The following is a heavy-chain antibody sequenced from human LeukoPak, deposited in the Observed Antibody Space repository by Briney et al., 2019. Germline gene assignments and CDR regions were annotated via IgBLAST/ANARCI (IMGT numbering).Heavy chain of an antibody. CDR2: ISGSGGST. CDR3: AKGIAVAGTTNFDY. J-gene: IGHJ4*02. Sequence: PGGSLRLSCAASGFTFSSYAMSWVRQAPGKGLEWVSAISGSGGSTYYADSVKGRFTISRDNSKNTLYLQMNSLRAEDTAVYCCAKGIAVAGTTNFDYWGQGTLVTVSS. D-gene: IGHD6-19*01. CDR1: GFTFSSYA. V-gene: IGHV3-23*01.